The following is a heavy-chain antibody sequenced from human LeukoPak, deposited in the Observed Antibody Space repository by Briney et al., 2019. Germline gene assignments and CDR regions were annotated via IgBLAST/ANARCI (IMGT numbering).Heavy chain of an antibody. CDR1: GFTFSSYG. CDR3: AKDGIAAAAGGYYHGMDV. J-gene: IGHJ6*02. CDR2: ISYDGSNK. D-gene: IGHD6-13*01. V-gene: IGHV3-30*18. Sequence: GGSLRLSCAASGFTFSSYGMHWVRQAPGKGLEWVAVISYDGSNKYYADSVKGRFTISRDNSKNTLYLQMNSLRAEDTAVYYCAKDGIAAAAGGYYHGMDVWGQGTPVTVSS.